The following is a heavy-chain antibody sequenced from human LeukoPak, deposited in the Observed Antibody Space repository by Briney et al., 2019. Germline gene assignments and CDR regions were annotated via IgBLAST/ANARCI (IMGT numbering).Heavy chain of an antibody. CDR1: GGTFSSYA. J-gene: IGHJ4*02. V-gene: IGHV1-69*01. CDR3: AREGATVVTYDY. D-gene: IGHD4-23*01. CDR2: IIPIFGTA. Sequence: ASVKVSCKASGGTFSSYAISWVRQAPGQGLEWMGGIIPIFGTANYAQKFQGRVTITADESTSTAYMELSSLRSEDTAVHYCAREGATVVTYDYWGQGTLVIVSS.